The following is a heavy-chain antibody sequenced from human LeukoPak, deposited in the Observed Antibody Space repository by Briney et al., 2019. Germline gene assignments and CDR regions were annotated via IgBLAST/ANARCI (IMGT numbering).Heavy chain of an antibody. CDR2: TTSSGKTI. Sequence: PGGSLRLSCAASGFTFSSYTMNWVRQAPGKGLEWVSYTTSSGKTIYYADSLEGRFTISRDNAKNSLYLQMSSLRAEDTALYYCARQAICSDNCYYRHLDLWGQGTLVTVSS. J-gene: IGHJ4*02. CDR3: ARQAICSDNCYYRHLDL. V-gene: IGHV3-48*01. CDR1: GFTFSSYT. D-gene: IGHD2-21*01.